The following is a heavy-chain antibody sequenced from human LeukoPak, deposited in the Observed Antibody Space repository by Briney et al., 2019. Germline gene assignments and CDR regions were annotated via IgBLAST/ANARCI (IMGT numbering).Heavy chain of an antibody. CDR3: ARDRVTMVRGVTPIGMDV. J-gene: IGHJ6*02. CDR1: GFTVSSNY. Sequence: PGGSLRLSCAASGFTVSSNYMSWLRQALGKGLEWVSVIYSGGSTYYADSVKGRFTISRDNSKNTLYLQMNSLRAEDTAVYYCARDRVTMVRGVTPIGMDVWGQGTTVSVSS. V-gene: IGHV3-66*01. D-gene: IGHD3-10*01. CDR2: IYSGGST.